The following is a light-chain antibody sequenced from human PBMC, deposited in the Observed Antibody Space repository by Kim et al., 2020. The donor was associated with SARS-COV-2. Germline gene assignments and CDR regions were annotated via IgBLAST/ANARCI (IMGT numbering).Light chain of an antibody. V-gene: IGLV2-23*01. CDR3: CSYAGSSTLL. J-gene: IGLJ2*01. CDR2: EGT. CDR1: GSDVGIYDL. Sequence: SIPLSCGGTGSDVGIYDLVSWYQVHPGKVPKLIIYEGTKRPSGVSNRFSGSKSGHTAFLTISGLQPGDEAEYYCCSYAGSSTLLFGGGTKLTVL.